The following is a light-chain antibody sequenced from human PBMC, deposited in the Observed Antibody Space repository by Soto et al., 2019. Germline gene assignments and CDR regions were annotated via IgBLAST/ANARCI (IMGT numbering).Light chain of an antibody. CDR3: SSYAGSNKPFV. V-gene: IGLV2-8*01. CDR2: EVS. CDR1: SSDVGGYNY. Sequence: QSALTQPPSAAGSTGQSVTISCTGTSSDVGGYNYVSWYQQHPGKAPKLMIYEVSKRPSGVPDRFSGSKSGNTASLTVSGLQAEYEADYYCSSYAGSNKPFVFGTGTKVTVL. J-gene: IGLJ1*01.